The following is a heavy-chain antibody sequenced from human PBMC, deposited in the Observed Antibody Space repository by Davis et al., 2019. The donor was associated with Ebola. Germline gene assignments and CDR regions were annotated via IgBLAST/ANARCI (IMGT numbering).Heavy chain of an antibody. J-gene: IGHJ4*02. CDR2: ISYDGRNK. V-gene: IGHV3-30*18. CDR3: AKDHRFIVAAVTGLDY. D-gene: IGHD5-12*01. CDR1: GFTFSSYS. Sequence: GGSLRLSCAAPGFTFSSYSMNWVRQAPGKGLEWVAVISYDGRNKFYADSVKGRFTISRDNSKNTVYLQMDSLRAEDTAVYFCAKDHRFIVAAVTGLDYWGQGTPVTVSS.